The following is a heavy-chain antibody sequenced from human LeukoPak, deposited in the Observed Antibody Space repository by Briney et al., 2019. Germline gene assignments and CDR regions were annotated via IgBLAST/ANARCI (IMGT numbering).Heavy chain of an antibody. D-gene: IGHD1-26*01. V-gene: IGHV3-74*01. CDR3: ARVKGTSGSLAFDI. Sequence: GGSLRLSCAASGFTFSSYWMHWVRQAPGKGLVWVPRINSDGSSTSYADSVKGRFTISRDNAKNTLYLQMNSLRAEDTAVYYCARVKGTSGSLAFDIWGQGTMVTVSS. CDR1: GFTFSSYW. CDR2: INSDGSST. J-gene: IGHJ3*02.